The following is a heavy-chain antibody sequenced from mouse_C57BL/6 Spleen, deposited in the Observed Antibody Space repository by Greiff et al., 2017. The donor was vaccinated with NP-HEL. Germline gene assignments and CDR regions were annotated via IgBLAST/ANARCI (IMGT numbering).Heavy chain of an antibody. J-gene: IGHJ2*01. CDR1: GFTFTDYY. V-gene: IGHV7-3*01. CDR2: IRNKANGYTT. CDR3: ARYANYGSEDFDY. D-gene: IGHD1-1*01. Sequence: EVKLMESGGGLVQPGGSLSLSCAASGFTFTDYYMSWVRQPPGKALEWLGFIRNKANGYTTEYSASVKGRFTISRDNSQSILYLQMNALRAEDSATYYCARYANYGSEDFDYWGQGTTLTVSS.